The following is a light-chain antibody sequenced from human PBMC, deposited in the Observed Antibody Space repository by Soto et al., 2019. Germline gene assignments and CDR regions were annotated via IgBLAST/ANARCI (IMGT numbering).Light chain of an antibody. J-gene: IGKJ1*01. CDR2: AAS. CDR3: QQSYSMPGT. Sequence: DIQMTQSPSSLSASVGDRATITCRASQSISSYLNWYQQKPGKAPKLLIYAASSLQSGVPSRFSGSGSGTDFTLTISSLQPEDFATYYCQQSYSMPGTFGQGTKVDIK. V-gene: IGKV1-39*01. CDR1: QSISSY.